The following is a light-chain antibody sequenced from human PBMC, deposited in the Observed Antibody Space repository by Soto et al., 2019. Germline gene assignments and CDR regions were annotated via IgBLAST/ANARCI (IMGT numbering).Light chain of an antibody. CDR2: EVT. J-gene: IGLJ2*01. CDR1: SSDVGGYNY. V-gene: IGLV2-8*01. CDR3: RSFAGGGNPVL. Sequence: QSALTQPPSASGSPGQSVTISCAGTSSDVGGYNYVSWHQQHPGKAPKLMIYEVTKRPSGVPDRFSGSKSGNTASLTVSGLQAEDEADYYCRSFAGGGNPVLFGGGTKLTVL.